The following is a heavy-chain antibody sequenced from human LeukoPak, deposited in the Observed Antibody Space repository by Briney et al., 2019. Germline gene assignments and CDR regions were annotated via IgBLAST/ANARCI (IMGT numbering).Heavy chain of an antibody. D-gene: IGHD6-13*01. CDR2: ISSSSSYI. CDR1: GFTFSSYS. V-gene: IGHV3-21*01. CDR3: VVAAAGNWFDP. J-gene: IGHJ5*02. Sequence: GGSLRLSCAASGFTFSSYSMNWVRQAPGKGLEWVSSISSSSSYIYYADSVKGRFTISRDNAKNSLYLQMNSLRAEDTAVYYCVVAAAGNWFDPWGQGTLVTVSS.